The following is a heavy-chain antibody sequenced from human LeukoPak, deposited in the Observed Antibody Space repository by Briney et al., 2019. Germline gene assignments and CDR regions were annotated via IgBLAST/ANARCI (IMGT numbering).Heavy chain of an antibody. V-gene: IGHV3-7*01. CDR1: GVTFSRYW. Sequence: GGSLRLSCAVSGVTFSRYWMSWVRQAPGKGLEWVANIKQDGSEKYYVDSVTGRFTISRDNYKNTLYLQMNRLRAEDTAVYYCAKGGNYFDSSGYYWEFDYWGQGTLVTVAS. CDR2: IKQDGSEK. CDR3: AKGGNYFDSSGYYWEFDY. D-gene: IGHD3-22*01. J-gene: IGHJ4*02.